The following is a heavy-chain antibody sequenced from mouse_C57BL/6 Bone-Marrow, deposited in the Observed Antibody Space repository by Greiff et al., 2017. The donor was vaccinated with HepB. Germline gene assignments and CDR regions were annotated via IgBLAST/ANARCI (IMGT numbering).Heavy chain of an antibody. Sequence: QVQLQQPGAELVKPGASVKLSCKASGYTFTSYWMHWVKQRPGQGLEWIGMIHPNSGSTNYNEKFKSKATLTVDKSSSTAYMQLSSLTSEDSAVYYCARWRGNYWFAYWGQGTLVTVSA. D-gene: IGHD2-1*01. CDR1: GYTFTSYW. V-gene: IGHV1-64*01. CDR2: IHPNSGST. CDR3: ARWRGNYWFAY. J-gene: IGHJ3*01.